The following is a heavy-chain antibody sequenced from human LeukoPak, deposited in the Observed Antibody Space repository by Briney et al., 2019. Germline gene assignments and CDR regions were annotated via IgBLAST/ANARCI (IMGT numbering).Heavy chain of an antibody. Sequence: SETLSLTCTVSGGSISNYYWSWIRQPPGKGPEWIGYIYYSGSTNYHPSLKSRVTISVDTSKNQFSLKLSSVTAADTAVYYCVRGGPPTVTRLDYWGQGTLVTVSS. CDR2: IYYSGST. CDR1: GGSISNYY. V-gene: IGHV4-59*01. CDR3: VRGGPPTVTRLDY. D-gene: IGHD4-17*01. J-gene: IGHJ4*02.